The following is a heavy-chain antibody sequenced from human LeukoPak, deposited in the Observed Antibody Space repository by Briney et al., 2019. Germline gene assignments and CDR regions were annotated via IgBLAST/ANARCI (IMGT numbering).Heavy chain of an antibody. CDR1: GGSFSGYY. J-gene: IGHJ4*02. Sequence: SETLSLTCAVYGGSFSGYYWSWIRQPPGKGLEWIGEINHSGSTNYNPSLKSRVTISVDTSKNQFSLKLSSVTAADTAVYYCARGPVYYDSRGYSAADRPNPHLDYWGQGTLVTVSS. CDR3: ARGPVYYDSRGYSAADRPNPHLDY. D-gene: IGHD3-22*01. V-gene: IGHV4-34*01. CDR2: INHSGST.